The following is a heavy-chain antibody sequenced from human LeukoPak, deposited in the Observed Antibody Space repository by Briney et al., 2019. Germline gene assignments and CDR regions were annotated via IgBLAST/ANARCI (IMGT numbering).Heavy chain of an antibody. CDR1: GFTFDDYA. J-gene: IGHJ4*02. CDR2: ISGSGGST. V-gene: IGHV3-23*01. Sequence: PGRSLRLSCAASGFTFDDYAMHWVRQAPGKGLEWVSAISGSGGSTYYADSVKGRFTISRDNSKNTLYLQMNSLRAEDTAVYYCAKGDMTTVTPGGGFDYWGQGTLVTVSS. D-gene: IGHD4-17*01. CDR3: AKGDMTTVTPGGGFDY.